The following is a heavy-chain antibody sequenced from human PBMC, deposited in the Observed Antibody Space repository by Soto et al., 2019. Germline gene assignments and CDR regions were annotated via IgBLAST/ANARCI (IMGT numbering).Heavy chain of an antibody. CDR2: ISSSSSYI. D-gene: IGHD6-13*01. CDR3: ARIVAAAGSGFDY. CDR1: GFTFSSYS. V-gene: IGHV3-21*01. Sequence: EVQLVESGGGLVKPGGSLRLSCAASGFTFSSYSMNWVRQAPGKGLEWVSSISSSSSYIYYADSVKGRFTISRDNAKKSLYLQMNSLRAEDTAVYYCARIVAAAGSGFDYWGQGTLVTVSS. J-gene: IGHJ4*02.